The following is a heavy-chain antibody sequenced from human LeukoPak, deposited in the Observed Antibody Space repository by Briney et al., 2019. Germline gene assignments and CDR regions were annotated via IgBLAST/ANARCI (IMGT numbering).Heavy chain of an antibody. CDR1: GGSISSGGYY. D-gene: IGHD7-27*01. CDR2: MSDSGST. J-gene: IGHJ5*02. Sequence: SETLSLTCTVSGGSISSGGYYWSWIRQPPGKGLEWIGYMSDSGSTNYNPSLKSRVTMSVDTSKNQLSLKLNSVTAADTAVYYCVRGGYSNNWGGPDWFDPWGQGTLVTVSS. V-gene: IGHV4-61*08. CDR3: VRGGYSNNWGGPDWFDP.